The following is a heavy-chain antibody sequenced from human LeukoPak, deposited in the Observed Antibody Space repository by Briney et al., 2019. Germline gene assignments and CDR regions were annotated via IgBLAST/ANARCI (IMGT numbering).Heavy chain of an antibody. CDR2: IYYSGSS. CDR3: ARVPRSYYYYYYMDV. V-gene: IGHV4-59*01. Sequence: PSETLSLTCNVSGGSISGYHWSWIRQPPGKGLEWLGYIYYSGSSNYNPSLKSRVTMSPDTSKNQFSLKLSSVTAADTAVYYCARVPRSYYYYYYMDVWGKGTTVTVSS. CDR1: GGSISGYH. J-gene: IGHJ6*03.